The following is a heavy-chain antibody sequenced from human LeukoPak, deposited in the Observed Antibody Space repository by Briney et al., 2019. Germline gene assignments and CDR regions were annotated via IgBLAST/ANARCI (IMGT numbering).Heavy chain of an antibody. V-gene: IGHV1-69*05. CDR1: GGTFSSYA. J-gene: IGHJ4*02. CDR2: IIPIFGTA. Sequence: SVKVSCKASGGTFSSYAISWVRQAPGQGLEWMGGIIPIFGTANYAQKFQGRVTITTDESTSTAYMELSSLRSEDTAVYYCARTATIGCYFDYWGQGTLVTVSS. CDR3: ARTATIGCYFDY. D-gene: IGHD5-24*01.